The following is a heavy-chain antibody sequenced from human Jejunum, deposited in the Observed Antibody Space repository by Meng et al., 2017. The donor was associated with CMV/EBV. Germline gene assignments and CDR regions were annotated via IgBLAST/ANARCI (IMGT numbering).Heavy chain of an antibody. J-gene: IGHJ4*02. V-gene: IGHV3-11*01. D-gene: IGHD4-11*01. Sequence: FTGYYMAWMRRAPGKGLEWVSYISGDGRTIHYAGSVKGRFTMSRDDAQTSLYLQMNSLRAEDTAIYFCTRMKRTFDYTIQYFFDHWGQGTLVTVSS. CDR2: ISGDGRTI. CDR1: FTGYY. CDR3: TRMKRTFDYTIQYFFDH.